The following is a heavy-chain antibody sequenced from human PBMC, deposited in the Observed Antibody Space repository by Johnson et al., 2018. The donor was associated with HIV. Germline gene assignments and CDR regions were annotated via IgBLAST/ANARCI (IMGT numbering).Heavy chain of an antibody. V-gene: IGHV3-7*03. D-gene: IGHD3-22*01. CDR2: IKQDGSET. CDR3: VKENHFYDSSGDPSDAFDM. Sequence: VQLVESGGDLAQPGGSLRLSCAASGFTFSNHYMSWVRQAPGKGLEWVANIKQDGSETYSVDSVKGRFTISRDNAKNSLYLQMNSLRVDDTAVYYCVKENHFYDSSGDPSDAFDMWGQGTRVTVSS. J-gene: IGHJ3*02. CDR1: GFTFSNHY.